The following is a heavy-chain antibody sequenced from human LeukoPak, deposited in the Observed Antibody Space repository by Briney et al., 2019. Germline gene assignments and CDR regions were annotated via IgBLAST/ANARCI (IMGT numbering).Heavy chain of an antibody. CDR3: ARGNTYYYDSSGYYYVRYFDY. V-gene: IGHV3-30*04. CDR1: GFTFSSYE. J-gene: IGHJ4*02. D-gene: IGHD3-22*01. CDR2: ISYDGSNK. Sequence: GGSLRLSCAASGFTFSSYEMNWVRQAPGKGLEWVAVISYDGSNKYYADSVKGRFTISRDNAKNSLYLQMNSLRAEDTAVYYCARGNTYYYDSSGYYYVRYFDYWGQGTLVTVSS.